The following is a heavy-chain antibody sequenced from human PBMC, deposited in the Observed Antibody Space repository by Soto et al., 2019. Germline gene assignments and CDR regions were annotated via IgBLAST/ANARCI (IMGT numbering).Heavy chain of an antibody. D-gene: IGHD2-2*01. CDR1: GGTFSSYA. CDR2: IIPISETT. J-gene: IGHJ6*02. CDR3: ARSQGSSTSLEIYYYYYYGMDV. V-gene: IGHV1-69*01. Sequence: QVQLVQSGAEVQKPGSSVKVSCKASGGTFSSYAISWVRQAPGQGLEWMGGIIPISETTNYAQKFQGRVTITADESKSTAYMERSSLRSEDTAVYYCARSQGSSTSLEIYYYYYYGMDVWGQGTTVTVSS.